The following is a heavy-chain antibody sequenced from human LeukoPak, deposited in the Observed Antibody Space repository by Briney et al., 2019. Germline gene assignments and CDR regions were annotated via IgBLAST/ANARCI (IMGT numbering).Heavy chain of an antibody. CDR3: ASVKTGPYGSGSYHIDY. CDR1: GGSISSGDYY. V-gene: IGHV4-30-4*01. J-gene: IGHJ4*02. CDR2: IYYSGST. Sequence: PSQTLSLTCTVSGGSISSGDYYWSWIRQPPGKGLEWIGYIYYSGSTYYSPSLKSRVTISVDTSKNQFSLKLSSATAADTAVYYCASVKTGPYGSGSYHIDYWGQGTLVTVSS. D-gene: IGHD3-10*01.